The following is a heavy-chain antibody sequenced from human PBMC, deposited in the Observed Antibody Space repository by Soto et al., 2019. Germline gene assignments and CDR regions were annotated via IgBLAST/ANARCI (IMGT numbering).Heavy chain of an antibody. J-gene: IGHJ6*02. V-gene: IGHV1-8*01. CDR2: MNPNSGNT. CDR3: ARDHAPHFLEWLYGYYYYGMDV. Sequence: GASVKVSCKASGYTFTSYDINWVRQATGQGLEWMGWMNPNSGNTGYAQKFQGRVTMTRNTSISTAYMELSSLRSEDTAVYYCARDHAPHFLEWLYGYYYYGMDVWGQGTTVTVSS. D-gene: IGHD3-3*01. CDR1: GYTFTSYD.